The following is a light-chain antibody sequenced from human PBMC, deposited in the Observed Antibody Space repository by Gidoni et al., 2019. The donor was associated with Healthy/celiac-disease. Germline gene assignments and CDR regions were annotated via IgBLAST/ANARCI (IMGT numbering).Light chain of an antibody. CDR3: QSYDSSLSAL. CDR2: GNS. V-gene: IGLV1-40*01. Sequence: QSVLTQPPSVSGAPGQRVTISCTGSSSNIGAVYDVHWYQQLPGTAPKLLIYGNSNRPSGVPDRFSGPKSGTSASLAITGLQAEDEADYYCQSYDSSLSALFGTGTKVTVL. J-gene: IGLJ1*01. CDR1: SSNIGAVYD.